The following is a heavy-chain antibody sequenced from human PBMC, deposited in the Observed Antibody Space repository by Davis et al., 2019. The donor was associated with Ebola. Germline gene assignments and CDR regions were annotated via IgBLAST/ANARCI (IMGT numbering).Heavy chain of an antibody. D-gene: IGHD3-3*01. CDR2: IYYSGST. CDR3: ARDGDFWSGSEAGEAFDI. J-gene: IGHJ3*02. V-gene: IGHV4-31*03. Sequence: PSETLSLTCTVSGGSISSGGYYWSWIRQHPGKGLEWIGYIYYSGSTYYNPSLKSRVTISVDTSKNQFSLKLSSVTAADTAVYYCARDGDFWSGSEAGEAFDIWGQGTMVTVSS. CDR1: GGSISSGGYY.